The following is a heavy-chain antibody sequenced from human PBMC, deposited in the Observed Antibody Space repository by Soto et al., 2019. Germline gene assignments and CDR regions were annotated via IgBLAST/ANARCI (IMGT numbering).Heavy chain of an antibody. Sequence: GASVKVSCKGFGYTFSDYDMNWVRQAPGQGLEWMGWVNPGSGNTGYAQKFQGRVTMTRDESTSTAYMELSSLRSEDTAVYYCARFVYNDYGDGRRFDPWGQGTLVTVSS. D-gene: IGHD4-17*01. CDR3: ARFVYNDYGDGRRFDP. V-gene: IGHV1-8*01. J-gene: IGHJ5*02. CDR2: VNPGSGNT. CDR1: GYTFSDYD.